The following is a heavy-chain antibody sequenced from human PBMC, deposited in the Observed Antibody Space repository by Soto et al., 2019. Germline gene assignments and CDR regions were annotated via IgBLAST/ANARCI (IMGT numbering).Heavy chain of an antibody. CDR2: MNPNSGNT. D-gene: IGHD3-3*01. CDR1: GYTFTSYD. J-gene: IGHJ6*02. CDR3: ARGDNDFWSGPSRCYGMDV. Sequence: ASVKVSCKASGYTFTSYDINWLRQATGQGLEWMGWMNPNSGNTGYAQKFQGRVTMTRNTSISTAYMELSSLRSEDTAVYYCARGDNDFWSGPSRCYGMDVWGQGTTVTVSS. V-gene: IGHV1-8*02.